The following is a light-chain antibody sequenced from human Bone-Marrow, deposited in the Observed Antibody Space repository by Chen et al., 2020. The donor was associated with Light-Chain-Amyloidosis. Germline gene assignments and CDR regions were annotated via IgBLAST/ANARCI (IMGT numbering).Light chain of an antibody. CDR3: QVWDRSSDRPV. Sequence: SYVLTQPSSVSAAPAQPATLDCGGNNIGSTSVHWYQQTPGQATLLVVYDDSDRPSGIPERLSGSNSGNTATLTISRVEAGDEADYYCQVWDRSSDRPVFGGGTKLTVL. CDR1: NIGSTS. V-gene: IGLV3-21*02. J-gene: IGLJ3*02. CDR2: DDS.